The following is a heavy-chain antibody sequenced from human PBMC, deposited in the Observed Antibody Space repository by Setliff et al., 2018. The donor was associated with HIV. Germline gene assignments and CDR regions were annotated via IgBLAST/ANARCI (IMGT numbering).Heavy chain of an antibody. CDR1: DSAMDSYY. J-gene: IGHJ3*01. CDR3: AKISPRGYSDITTGRLTDPFDV. V-gene: IGHV4-59*12. Sequence: PSETLSLTCTVSDSAMDSYYWSWVRQSPGRGLGYIGYIYWTGKTDYNPSLKSRVTISLDTSGNQFSLKLNSVTGADTAVYYCAKISPRGYSDITTGRLTDPFDVWGPGTMVTVS. CDR2: IYWTGKT. D-gene: IGHD3-9*01.